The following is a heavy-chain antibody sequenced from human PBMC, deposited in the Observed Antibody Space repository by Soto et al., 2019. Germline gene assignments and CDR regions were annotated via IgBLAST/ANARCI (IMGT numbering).Heavy chain of an antibody. V-gene: IGHV3-30*03. J-gene: IGHJ1*01. D-gene: IGHD3-22*01. CDR1: GFSFSNHG. Sequence: GGSLRLSCAACGFSFSNHGMHWVRQAPGKGLEWVAVISYDGSNKDYVESVKGRFTISRDNSKNTLYLQINSLRAEDTAVYYCARDDSSGRHHWGQGTLVTVSS. CDR3: ARDDSSGRHH. CDR2: ISYDGSNK.